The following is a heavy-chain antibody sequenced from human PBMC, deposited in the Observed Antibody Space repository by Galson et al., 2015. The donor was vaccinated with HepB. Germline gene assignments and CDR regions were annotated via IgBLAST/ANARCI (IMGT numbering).Heavy chain of an antibody. CDR1: GASISSSYW. J-gene: IGHJ4*02. V-gene: IGHV4-4*02. CDR2: IDHRGGA. Sequence: SETLSLTCAVSGASISSSYWWSWVRQPPGKGLDWIAEIDHRGGANYNPSLRGRPSMYIDTSKNQFSMNLRSVTATDATVYYCARHLLVGDYFDHWGQGTLVTVSS. CDR3: ARHLLVGDYFDH. D-gene: IGHD2-8*02.